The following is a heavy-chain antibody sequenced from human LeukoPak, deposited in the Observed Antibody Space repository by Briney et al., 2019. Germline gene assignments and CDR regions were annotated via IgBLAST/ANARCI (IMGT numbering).Heavy chain of an antibody. Sequence: GASVKVSCKASGYTFIGYYIHWVRQAPAQGLEWMGWINPLSGETTYAQNFQGRVTLTRDTSISTAYLELSRLRSDDTAVYYCAIADSSTLFEYWGQGTLVTVPS. CDR2: INPLSGET. J-gene: IGHJ4*02. CDR3: AIADSSTLFEY. V-gene: IGHV1-2*02. CDR1: GYTFIGYY. D-gene: IGHD6-13*01.